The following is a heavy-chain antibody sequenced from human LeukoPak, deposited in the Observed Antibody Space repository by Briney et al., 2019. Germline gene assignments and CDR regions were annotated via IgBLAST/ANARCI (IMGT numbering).Heavy chain of an antibody. CDR1: GFTFSTFA. CDR2: ISGSGGST. CDR3: AKSYDISRFYPY. J-gene: IGHJ4*02. D-gene: IGHD3-22*01. V-gene: IGHV3-23*01. Sequence: GGSLRLSCAASGFTFSTFAMSWVRQTLGKGLEWVSVISGSGGSTDYADSVKGRFTVSRDNSKNTLYLQMDSLTVEDTAVYYCAKSYDISRFYPYWGQGTLVTVSS.